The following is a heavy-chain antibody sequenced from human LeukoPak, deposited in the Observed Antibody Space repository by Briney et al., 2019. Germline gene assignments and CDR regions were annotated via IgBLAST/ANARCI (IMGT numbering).Heavy chain of an antibody. D-gene: IGHD5-12*01. CDR3: ARVIVATNTFDAFDI. CDR1: GYSFNSYG. V-gene: IGHV1-18*01. J-gene: IGHJ3*02. CDR2: ISAYNGDT. Sequence: ASVKVSCKASGYSFNSYGISWVRQAPGQGLEWMGWISAYNGDTNYAQKLQGRVTMTTDTSTSTAYMELRSLRSDDTAVYYCARVIVATNTFDAFDIWGQGTIVTVSS.